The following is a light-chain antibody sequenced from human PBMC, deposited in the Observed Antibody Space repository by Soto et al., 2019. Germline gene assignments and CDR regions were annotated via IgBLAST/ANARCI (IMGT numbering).Light chain of an antibody. J-gene: IGKJ5*01. CDR1: QSVSNY. Sequence: LVLTQSPGTLSLSPVERATLSCRASQSVSNYVAWYKHKPGQSPRLLSFEASKRATSIPVMCTGSGSWTEFTLTISSLEPEDFEIYYCQQRSNWQLTVGQGTRLEI. CDR2: EAS. V-gene: IGKV3D-11*02. CDR3: QQRSNWQLT.